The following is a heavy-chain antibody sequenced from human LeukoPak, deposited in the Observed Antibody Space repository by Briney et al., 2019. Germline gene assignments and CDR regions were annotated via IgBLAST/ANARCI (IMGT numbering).Heavy chain of an antibody. CDR3: ARDPSGSGWSLSD. V-gene: IGHV3-33*01. Sequence: GRSVRLSCTASGFNFGSDAMHWVRQAPGKGLEWVAFIWSDGSNDHYADSVKGRFTISRDNSKNTVCLQMNSLRVEDTAVYYCARDPSGSGWSLSDWGQGTPVTVSS. D-gene: IGHD6-19*01. J-gene: IGHJ4*02. CDR2: IWSDGSND. CDR1: GFNFGSDA.